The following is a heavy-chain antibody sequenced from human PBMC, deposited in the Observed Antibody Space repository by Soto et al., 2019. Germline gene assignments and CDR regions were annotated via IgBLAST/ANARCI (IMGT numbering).Heavy chain of an antibody. Sequence: EVELLESGGGLVQPGGSLRLSCVASGFTFKNYDMRWIRQAPGKGLEWVSGISGSGGVTYYADSVKGRFTISRDNSKNPLYLQMNSLRAEDTAIYYCAKNRQFRSYYESAGHYDNWGQGTLFTVSS. CDR2: ISGSGGVT. CDR3: AKNRQFRSYYESAGHYDN. J-gene: IGHJ4*02. V-gene: IGHV3-23*01. D-gene: IGHD3-10*01. CDR1: GFTFKNYD.